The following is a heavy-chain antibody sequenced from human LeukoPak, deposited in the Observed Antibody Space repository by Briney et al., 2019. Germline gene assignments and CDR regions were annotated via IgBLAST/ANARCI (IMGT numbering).Heavy chain of an antibody. D-gene: IGHD3-3*01. CDR1: GYTFTSYD. V-gene: IGHV1-8*01. J-gene: IGHJ5*02. CDR2: MNPNSGNT. Sequence: ASVKVSCKASGYTFTSYDINWVRQATRQGLEWMGWMNPNSGNTGYAQKFQGRVTMTRNTSISTAYMELSSLRSEDTAVYYCARASFYDFWSGYYRTEFDPWGQGTLVTVSS. CDR3: ARASFYDFWSGYYRTEFDP.